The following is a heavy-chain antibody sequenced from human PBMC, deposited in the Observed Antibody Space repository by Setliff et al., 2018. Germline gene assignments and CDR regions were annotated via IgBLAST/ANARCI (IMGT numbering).Heavy chain of an antibody. CDR2: IKRESDGGTT. Sequence: GGSLRLSCAASGFTFSDYWMSWVRQAPGKGLEWVGRIKRESDGGTTDYAAPVKGRFTISGDDSKNTLYLQMNSLKTEDTAIYYCVKDVVGYSSTWPRRDYFDCWGQGTLVTVSS. D-gene: IGHD6-13*01. J-gene: IGHJ4*02. CDR1: GFTFSDYW. V-gene: IGHV3-15*01. CDR3: VKDVVGYSSTWPRRDYFDC.